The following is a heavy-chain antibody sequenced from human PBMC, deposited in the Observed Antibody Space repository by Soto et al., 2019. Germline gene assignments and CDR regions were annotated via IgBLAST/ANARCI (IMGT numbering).Heavy chain of an antibody. D-gene: IGHD5-12*01. CDR2: IDWDDDK. Sequence: SGPTLVNPTQTLTLTCTFSGFSLSTSGMCVSWIRQPPGKALEWLALIDWDDDKYYSTSLKTRLTISKDTSKNQVVLTMTNMDPVDTATYYCARVTGGYSGYDVIDYWGQGILVTVSS. J-gene: IGHJ4*02. V-gene: IGHV2-70*01. CDR1: GFSLSTSGMC. CDR3: ARVTGGYSGYDVIDY.